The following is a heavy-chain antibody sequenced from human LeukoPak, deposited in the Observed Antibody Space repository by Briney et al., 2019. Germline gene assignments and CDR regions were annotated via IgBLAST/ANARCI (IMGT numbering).Heavy chain of an antibody. D-gene: IGHD1-7*01. CDR2: IIGSGVST. CDR3: AKDERNWDYNLASQTYD. Sequence: GGSLRLACAASGFRFSSYAMSWVGQAPGKGRGGVSAIIGSGVSTYYADSVKGRFTVSRDNSKNTLYLQMSSLRAEDTAVYYCAKDERNWDYNLASQTYDWGQGTLVTVSS. CDR1: GFRFSSYA. V-gene: IGHV3-23*01. J-gene: IGHJ4*02.